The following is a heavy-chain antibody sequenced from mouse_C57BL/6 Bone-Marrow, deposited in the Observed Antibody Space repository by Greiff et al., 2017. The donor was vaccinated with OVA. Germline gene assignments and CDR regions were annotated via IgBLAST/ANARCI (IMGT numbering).Heavy chain of an antibody. CDR2: INPYNGDT. V-gene: IGHV1-20*01. CDR1: GYSFTGYF. CDR3: TRGPLAY. J-gene: IGHJ3*01. Sequence: EVHVMQSGPELVKPGASVKISCKASGYSFTGYFMNWVMQSHGKSLEWIGRINPYNGDTFYNQKFKGKATLTVDKSSNVAHMQIRLLTSENSAFYCSTRGPLAYWGQGTVVTVSA.